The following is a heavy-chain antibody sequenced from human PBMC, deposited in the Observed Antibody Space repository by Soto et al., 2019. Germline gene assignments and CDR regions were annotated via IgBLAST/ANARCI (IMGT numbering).Heavy chain of an antibody. CDR3: PKRSGYYFDS. CDR2: ISYDETNK. J-gene: IGHJ4*02. V-gene: IGHV3-30*18. Sequence: QVQLVESGGGVVQPGRSLRLSCAGSGFTFSTYGMHWVRQAPGKGLEWVAVISYDETNKYYADSVKGRFTISRDNSKNTLYLEMSSLRAEDTSIYYCPKRSGYYFDSWGQGTLVTVSS. D-gene: IGHD3-3*01. CDR1: GFTFSTYG.